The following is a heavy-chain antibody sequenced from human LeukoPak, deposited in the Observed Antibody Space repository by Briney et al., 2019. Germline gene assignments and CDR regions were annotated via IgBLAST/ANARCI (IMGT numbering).Heavy chain of an antibody. CDR3: ARVGVSYDILTGYFDY. D-gene: IGHD3-9*01. CDR1: GGSFSSYA. J-gene: IGHJ4*02. CDR2: IIPIFGTA. Sequence: SVKVSCKASGGSFSSYAISWVRQAPGQGLEWMGGIIPIFGTANYAQKFQGRVTITADESTSTAYMELSSLRSEDTAVYYCARVGVSYDILTGYFDYWGQGTLVTVSS. V-gene: IGHV1-69*01.